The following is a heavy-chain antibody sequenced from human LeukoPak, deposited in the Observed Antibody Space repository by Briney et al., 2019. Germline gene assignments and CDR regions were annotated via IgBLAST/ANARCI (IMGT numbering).Heavy chain of an antibody. CDR3: ARDPRTGYFDY. D-gene: IGHD7-27*01. V-gene: IGHV3-30-3*01. J-gene: IGHJ4*02. CDR2: ISYDGSNK. Sequence: GGSLRLSCAASGFTFSSYAMHWVRQAPGKGLEWVAVISYDGSNKYYADSVKGRFTFSRDNSKNTLYLQMNSLRAEDTAVYYCARDPRTGYFDYWGQGTLVTVSS. CDR1: GFTFSSYA.